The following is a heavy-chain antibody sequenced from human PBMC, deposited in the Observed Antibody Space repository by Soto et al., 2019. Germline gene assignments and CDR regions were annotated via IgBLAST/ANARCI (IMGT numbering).Heavy chain of an antibody. V-gene: IGHV3-23*01. CDR2: ISGSGVIT. CDR1: GFTFSGYG. D-gene: IGHD1-26*01. Sequence: EVQLLQSGRGFVQPGGSLRLSCAASGFTFSGYGMIWVRQAPGKGLAGVSAISGSGVITYYAVSVKGRFTISRDNSKNTLYLQMNSLRAEDTAVYYCAKDGGEWEVHSWGQGTLVTVSS. CDR3: AKDGGEWEVHS. J-gene: IGHJ4*02.